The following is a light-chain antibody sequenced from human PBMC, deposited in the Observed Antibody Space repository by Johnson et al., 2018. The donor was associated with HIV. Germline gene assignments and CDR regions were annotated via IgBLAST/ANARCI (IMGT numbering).Light chain of an antibody. J-gene: IGLJ1*01. Sequence: QPVLTQPPSVSAAPGQKVSISCSGNSSSIGSNYVSWYQQLPGAAPKLLIFENNKRPSGIPDRFSGSKSGASATLGITGLQTGDEADYYCGTWDSSLSAAFGTGTKVTVL. CDR2: ENN. CDR3: GTWDSSLSAA. CDR1: SSSIGSNY. V-gene: IGLV1-51*02.